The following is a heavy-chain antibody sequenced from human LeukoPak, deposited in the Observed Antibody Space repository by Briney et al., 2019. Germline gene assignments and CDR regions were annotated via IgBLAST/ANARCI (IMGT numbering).Heavy chain of an antibody. V-gene: IGHV3-74*01. Sequence: GGSLRLSCAASGFTFSSYWMHWVRQAPGKGLVWVSRINTDGSSTSYADSVKGRFTISRDNAKNTLYLQMNSLRAEDTAVYYCARVWSGYPYWGYGAFDIWGQGTMVTVSS. D-gene: IGHD3-3*01. CDR3: ARVWSGYPYWGYGAFDI. CDR1: GFTFSSYW. CDR2: INTDGSST. J-gene: IGHJ3*02.